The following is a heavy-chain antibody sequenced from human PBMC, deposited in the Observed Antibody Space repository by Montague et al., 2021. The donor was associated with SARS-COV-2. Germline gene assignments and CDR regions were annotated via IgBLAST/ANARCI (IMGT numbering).Heavy chain of an antibody. Sequence: SETLSLTCTVSAGSISTNPYYWAWIRQPPGKGLEWIGSISYCGSTYFNPSLESRLTMSVDTSKNHFSLKLSSVTAADTAVYYCARLWDFYGSGSYKNSWFDPWGQGTRVTVSS. CDR3: ARLWDFYGSGSYKNSWFDP. D-gene: IGHD3-10*01. J-gene: IGHJ5*02. V-gene: IGHV4-39*02. CDR1: AGSISTNPYY. CDR2: ISYCGST.